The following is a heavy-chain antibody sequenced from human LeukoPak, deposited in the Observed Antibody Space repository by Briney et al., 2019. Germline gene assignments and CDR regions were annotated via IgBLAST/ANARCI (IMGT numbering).Heavy chain of an antibody. Sequence: GESLKISCKGSGYNFANYWIAWVRQMPGKGLEYMGIIYPDDSDTIYSPSFQGQVTISADKAISTTYLQWSSLKASDTAMYYCARRLFYGVASHWEQELRYAFDVWGQGTMVTVSS. CDR3: ARRLFYGVASHWEQELRYAFDV. V-gene: IGHV5-51*01. CDR2: IYPDDSDT. D-gene: IGHD1-7*01. CDR1: GYNFANYW. J-gene: IGHJ3*01.